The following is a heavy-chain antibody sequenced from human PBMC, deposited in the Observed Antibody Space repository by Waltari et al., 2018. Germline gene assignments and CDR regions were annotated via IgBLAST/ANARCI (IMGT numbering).Heavy chain of an antibody. J-gene: IGHJ3*02. V-gene: IGHV1-69*13. CDR3: ARGRLATDPFDI. D-gene: IGHD2-15*01. CDR1: GGTFSSYA. CDR2: TIPIFGPA. Sequence: QVQLVQSGAEVKKTGSSVKVSCKASGGTFSSYAIRWVRQYPGQGLEWMAGTIPIFGPANYAQKFHGRVTITADESTSTAYMELSSLRSEDTAVYYCARGRLATDPFDIWGQGTMVTVSS.